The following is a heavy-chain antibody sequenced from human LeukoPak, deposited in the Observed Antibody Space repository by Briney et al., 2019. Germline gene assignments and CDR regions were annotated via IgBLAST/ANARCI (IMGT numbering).Heavy chain of an antibody. CDR2: ISGSGGNT. CDR3: AKTNGYYDY. J-gene: IGHJ4*02. CDR1: GITLDRYV. V-gene: IGHV3-23*01. Sequence: GGSLRLSCVASGITLDRYVMSWARQAPGKGLEWVSSISGSGGNTYYADSVKGRFTISRDNSRSTVYLQMNSLRAEDTAVYHCAKTNGYYDYWGQGTLVTVSS. D-gene: IGHD3-22*01.